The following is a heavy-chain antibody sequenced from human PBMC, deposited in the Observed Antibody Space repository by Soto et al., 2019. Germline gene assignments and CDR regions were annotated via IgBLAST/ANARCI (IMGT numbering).Heavy chain of an antibody. CDR2: IYYSGST. Sequence: TSETLSLTCTVSGGSVSSGSYYWSWIRQPPGKGLEWIGYIYYSGSTNYNPSLKSRVTISADTSKNQFSLKLSSVTAADTAVYYCASTDGYNSGYWGQGTLVTVSS. J-gene: IGHJ4*02. V-gene: IGHV4-61*01. D-gene: IGHD5-12*01. CDR1: GGSVSSGSYY. CDR3: ASTDGYNSGY.